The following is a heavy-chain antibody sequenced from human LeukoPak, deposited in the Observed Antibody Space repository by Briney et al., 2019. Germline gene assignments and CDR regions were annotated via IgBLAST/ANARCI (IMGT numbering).Heavy chain of an antibody. D-gene: IGHD6-19*01. CDR1: GFTFSSYA. Sequence: GGSLRLSCAASGFTFSSYAMSWVRQAPGKGLEWVSAISGSGGSTYYADSVKGRFTISRDNSKNTLYLQMNSLRAEDTAVYYCARETISSGWYGGNWFDPWGQGTLVTVSS. CDR3: ARETISSGWYGGNWFDP. J-gene: IGHJ5*02. CDR2: ISGSGGST. V-gene: IGHV3-23*01.